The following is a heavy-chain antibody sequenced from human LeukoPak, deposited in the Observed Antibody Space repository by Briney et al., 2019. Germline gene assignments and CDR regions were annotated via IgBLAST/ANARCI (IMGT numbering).Heavy chain of an antibody. CDR2: INRDGSRT. Sequence: GGSLRLSCAASGFTFSNHWMHWVRQAPGKGLMWVSRINRDGSRTDYADSVKGRFTISRDDAKNTMYLQVNSLRAEDTAVYFCARGGSDTAMAHDYWGQGTLVTVSS. J-gene: IGHJ4*02. D-gene: IGHD5-18*01. CDR1: GFTFSNHW. CDR3: ARGGSDTAMAHDY. V-gene: IGHV3-74*01.